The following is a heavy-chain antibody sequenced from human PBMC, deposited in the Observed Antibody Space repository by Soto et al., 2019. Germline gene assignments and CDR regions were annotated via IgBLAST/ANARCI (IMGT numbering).Heavy chain of an antibody. CDR3: AKDLSSSWYLSYYYGMDV. CDR1: GFTFSSYG. V-gene: IGHV3-30*18. J-gene: IGHJ6*02. CDR2: ISYDGSNK. D-gene: IGHD6-13*01. Sequence: PGGSLRLSCAASGFTFSSYGMHWVRQAPGKGLEWVAVISYDGSNKYYADSVKGRFTISRDNSKNTRYLQMNSLRAEDTAVYYCAKDLSSSWYLSYYYGMDVWGQGTTVTVSS.